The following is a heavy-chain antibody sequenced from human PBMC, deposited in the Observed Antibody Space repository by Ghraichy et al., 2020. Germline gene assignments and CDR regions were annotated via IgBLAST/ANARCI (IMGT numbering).Heavy chain of an antibody. CDR3: ARAQTYSSGWYRPINWFDP. CDR2: IYYSWST. J-gene: IGHJ5*02. V-gene: IGHV4-31*03. CDR1: GVSISSGGYY. Sequence: SETLSLTCTVSGVSISSGGYYWSWIRQHPGKGLEWIGYIYYSWSTYYNPSLKSRVTISVDTSKNQFSLKLSSVTAADTAVYYCARAQTYSSGWYRPINWFDPWGQGTLVTVSS. D-gene: IGHD6-19*01.